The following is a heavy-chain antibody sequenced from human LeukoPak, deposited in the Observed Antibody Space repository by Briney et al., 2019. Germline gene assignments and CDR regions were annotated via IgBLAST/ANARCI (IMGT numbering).Heavy chain of an antibody. J-gene: IGHJ4*02. CDR2: IIPIFGTA. V-gene: IGHV1-69*05. CDR3: ARVGAVAGSDY. CDR1: GGTFSSYA. D-gene: IGHD6-19*01. Sequence: SVKVSCKASGGTFSSYAISWVRQAPGQGLEWMGGIIPIFGTANYAQKLQGRVTMTTDTSTSTAYMELRSLRSDDTAVYYCARVGAVAGSDYWGQGTLVTVSS.